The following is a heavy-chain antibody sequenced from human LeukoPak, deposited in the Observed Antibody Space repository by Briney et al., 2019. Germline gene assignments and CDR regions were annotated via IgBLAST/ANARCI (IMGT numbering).Heavy chain of an antibody. CDR2: IYTSGST. CDR3: AREAPSTGYDILTGYYLPYYFDY. D-gene: IGHD3-9*01. CDR1: GGSFTGYY. Sequence: PSETLSLTCAVSGGSFTGYYWSWIRQPAGKGLEWIGRIYTSGSTNYNPSLKSRVTISVDTSKNQFSLKLSSVTAADTAVYYCAREAPSTGYDILTGYYLPYYFDYWGQGTLVTVSS. J-gene: IGHJ4*02. V-gene: IGHV4-4*07.